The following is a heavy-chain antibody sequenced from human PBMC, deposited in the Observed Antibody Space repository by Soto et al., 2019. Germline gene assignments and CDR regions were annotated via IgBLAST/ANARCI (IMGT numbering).Heavy chain of an antibody. CDR3: AKGGGSNRYYYYMDV. J-gene: IGHJ6*03. D-gene: IGHD2-15*01. V-gene: IGHV3-23*01. CDR1: GFTFSSYA. Sequence: EVQLLESGGGLVQPGGSLRLSCAASGFTFSSYAMSWVRQAPGKGLEWVSAISGSGGSTYYADSVKGRFTISRDNSKNELYLQMNSLRAEDTAVYYCAKGGGSNRYYYYMDVWGKGTTVTVSS. CDR2: ISGSGGST.